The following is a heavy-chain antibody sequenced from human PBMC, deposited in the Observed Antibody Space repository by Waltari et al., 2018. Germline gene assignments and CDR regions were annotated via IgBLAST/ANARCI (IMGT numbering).Heavy chain of an antibody. CDR2: IYYSGST. CDR3: ARAYYAFRDNWCDP. CDR1: GGSISSGCYY. J-gene: IGHJ5*02. D-gene: IGHD3-3*01. V-gene: IGHV4-31*03. Sequence: ESGPGLVKPSQTLSLTCTVSGGSISSGCYYWSWIRQHPGKGLEWIGYIYYSGSTYYNPSLKSRVTISVDTSKNQFSLKLSSVPAAETAVYYCARAYYAFRDNWCDPWGQGTLVTVSS.